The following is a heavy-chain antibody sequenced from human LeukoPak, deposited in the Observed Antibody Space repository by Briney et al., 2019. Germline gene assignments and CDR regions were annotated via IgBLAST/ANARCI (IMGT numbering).Heavy chain of an antibody. CDR2: ISYDGSNK. Sequence: GGSLRLSCAASGFTVSNWAVHWVRQAPGKGLEWVAAISYDGSNKFYADSVKGRFTISRDNSKNSLDLQMNSLRAEDTAVYYCARGYCSSTSCYNDYWGQGTLVTVSS. D-gene: IGHD2-2*02. CDR3: ARGYCSSTSCYNDY. CDR1: GFTVSNWA. J-gene: IGHJ4*02. V-gene: IGHV3-30*04.